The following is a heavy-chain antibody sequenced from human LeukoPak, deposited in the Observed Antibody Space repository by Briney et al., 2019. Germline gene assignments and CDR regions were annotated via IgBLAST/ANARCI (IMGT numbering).Heavy chain of an antibody. CDR1: GYTFNGYY. D-gene: IGHD1-26*01. CDR2: INPNSGGT. V-gene: IGHV1-2*02. CDR3: ARAPRVGATGGFDY. J-gene: IGHJ4*02. Sequence: GASVKVSCKASGYTFNGYYVHWVRQAPGQGLEWMGWINPNSGGTNYAQKFQGRVTMTRDTSISTAYMELSRLRSEDTAVYYCARAPRVGATGGFDYWGQGTLVTVSS.